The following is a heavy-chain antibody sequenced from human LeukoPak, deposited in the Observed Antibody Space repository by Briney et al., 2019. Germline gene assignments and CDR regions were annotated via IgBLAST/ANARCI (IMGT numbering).Heavy chain of an antibody. CDR2: IIPIFGTA. J-gene: IGHJ4*02. Sequence: SVKVSCKASGGTFTSYAISWVRQAPGQGLEWMGGIIPIFGTANYAQKFQGRVTITADESTSTAYMELSSLRSEDTAVYYCARDVGSSGWYFRGRFDYWGQGTLVTVSS. CDR3: ARDVGSSGWYFRGRFDY. D-gene: IGHD6-19*01. V-gene: IGHV1-69*13. CDR1: GGTFTSYA.